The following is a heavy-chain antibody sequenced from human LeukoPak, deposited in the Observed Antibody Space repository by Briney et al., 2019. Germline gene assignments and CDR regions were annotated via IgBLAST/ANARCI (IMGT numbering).Heavy chain of an antibody. CDR1: GGSFSGYY. CDR2: INHSGST. V-gene: IGHV4-34*01. J-gene: IGHJ4*02. CDR3: ARASIVVVPAAQDR. Sequence: PSETLSLTCAVYGGSFSGYYWGWIRQPPGKGLEWIGEINHSGSTNYNPSLKSRVTISVDTSENQFSLKLSSVTAADTAVYYCARASIVVVPAAQDRWGQGTLVTVSS. D-gene: IGHD2-2*01.